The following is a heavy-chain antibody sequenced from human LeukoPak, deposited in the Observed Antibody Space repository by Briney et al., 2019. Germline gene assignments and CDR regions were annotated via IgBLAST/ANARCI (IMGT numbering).Heavy chain of an antibody. D-gene: IGHD2-2*01. Sequence: GGSLRLSCAASGFTFSTYWMSWVRQAPGKGLEWVANIKQDGSEKYYVDSVKGRFSISRDNSRNILYLQMGSLKTEDTALYYCARDWTSDNWGQGTMVTVSS. CDR3: ARDWTSDN. V-gene: IGHV3-7*01. CDR2: IKQDGSEK. J-gene: IGHJ3*01. CDR1: GFTFSTYW.